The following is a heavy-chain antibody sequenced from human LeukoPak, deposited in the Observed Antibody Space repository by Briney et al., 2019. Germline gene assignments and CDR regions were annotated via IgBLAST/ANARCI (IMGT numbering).Heavy chain of an antibody. V-gene: IGHV4-4*09. J-gene: IGHJ6*03. CDR3: ARRGSPYYYYYMDV. D-gene: IGHD3-10*01. CDR2: IYTSGST. Sequence: PSETLSLTCTVSGGSISSYYWSWIRQPPGKGLEWIGYIYTSGSTNYSPSLKSRVTISVDTSKNQFSLKLSSVTAADTAMYYCARRGSPYYYYYMDVWGKGTTVTVSS. CDR1: GGSISSYY.